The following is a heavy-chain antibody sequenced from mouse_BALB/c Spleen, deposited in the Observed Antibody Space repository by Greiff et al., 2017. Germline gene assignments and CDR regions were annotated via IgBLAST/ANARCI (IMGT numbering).Heavy chain of an antibody. Sequence: EVKLVESGPGLVKPSQSLSLTCTVTGYSITSDYAWNWIRQFPGNKLEWMGYISYSGSTSYNPSLKSRISITRDTSKNQFFLQLNSVTTEDTATYYCAAMNYVGAYWGQGTLVTVSA. D-gene: IGHD2-3*01. CDR2: ISYSGST. CDR1: GYSITSDYA. CDR3: AAMNYVGAY. V-gene: IGHV3-2*02. J-gene: IGHJ3*01.